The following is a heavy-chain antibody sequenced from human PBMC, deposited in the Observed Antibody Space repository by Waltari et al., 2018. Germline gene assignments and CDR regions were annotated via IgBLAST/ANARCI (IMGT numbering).Heavy chain of an antibody. D-gene: IGHD3-10*01. J-gene: IGHJ4*02. V-gene: IGHV1-24*01. CDR3: ATLCGEFVPRYFDY. CDR2: LYPEDGET. CDR1: GEPPTALS. Sequence: QLQLVPAGAEVKTPGGSLEETWRVSGEPPTALSIPWVPAGPGKGLEWMGGLYPEDGETIYAQKFQGRATMTEDTSTDTAYMELSSLRSEDTAVYYCATLCGEFVPRYFDYWGQGTLVTVSS.